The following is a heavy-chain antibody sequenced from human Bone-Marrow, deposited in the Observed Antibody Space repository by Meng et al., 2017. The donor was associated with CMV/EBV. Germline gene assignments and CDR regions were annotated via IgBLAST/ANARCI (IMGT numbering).Heavy chain of an antibody. V-gene: IGHV1-2*02. J-gene: IGHJ6*02. CDR2: INPNSGGT. D-gene: IGHD2-2*01. CDR1: GYTFTGYY. CDR3: ASGDQLLANYYGMDV. Sequence: ASVKVSCKASGYTFTGYYMHWVRQAPGQGLEWMGWINPNSGGTNYAQKFQGRVTMTRDTSISTAYMELSRLRSDDTAVYYCASGDQLLANYYGMDVWGQGTRVTVSS.